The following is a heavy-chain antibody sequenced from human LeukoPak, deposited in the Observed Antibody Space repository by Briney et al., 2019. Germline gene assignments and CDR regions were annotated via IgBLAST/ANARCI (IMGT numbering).Heavy chain of an antibody. CDR3: ARGPAAAGPYYYYGMDV. Sequence: SETLSLTCTVSGGSISSYYWSWIRQPAGKGLEWIGRIYTSGSTNYNPSLKSRVTMSVDTSKNQFSLKLSSVTAADTAVYYCARGPAAAGPYYYYGMDVWGQGTTVTDSS. D-gene: IGHD6-13*01. CDR2: IYTSGST. V-gene: IGHV4-4*07. CDR1: GGSISSYY. J-gene: IGHJ6*02.